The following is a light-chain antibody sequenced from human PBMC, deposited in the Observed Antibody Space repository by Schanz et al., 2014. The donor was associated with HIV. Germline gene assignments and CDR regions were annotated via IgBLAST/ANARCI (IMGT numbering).Light chain of an antibody. CDR3: AVWDDSLHAL. Sequence: QSVLTQPPSLSGAPGQRISLSCNGSSSNIGAGYDVHWYQHFPGTAPRLLIFDNDNRPSGVPDRISGSKSGTSASLAISGLQSEDEADYYCAVWDDSLHALFGGGTKLTVL. J-gene: IGLJ2*01. CDR1: SSNIGAGYD. V-gene: IGLV1-40*01. CDR2: DND.